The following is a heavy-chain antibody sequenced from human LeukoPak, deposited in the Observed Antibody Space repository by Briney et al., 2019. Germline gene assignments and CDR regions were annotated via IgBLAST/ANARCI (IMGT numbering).Heavy chain of an antibody. J-gene: IGHJ4*02. CDR3: ARDGPWDRVDFDY. CDR2: INSDGTST. V-gene: IGHV3-74*01. Sequence: GGSLRLSCAASGFTFTNYWIYWVRQVPGKGLVWVSRINSDGTSTNFADSVKGRFALSRDNAKNTVYLQMSSLRVEDTAVYYCARDGPWDRVDFDYGGQGTLVTVSS. D-gene: IGHD1-26*01. CDR1: GFTFTNYW.